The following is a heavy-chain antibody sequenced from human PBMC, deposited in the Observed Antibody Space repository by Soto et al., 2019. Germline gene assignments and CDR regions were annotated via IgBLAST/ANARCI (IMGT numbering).Heavy chain of an antibody. CDR2: IWYGGSNK. CDR1: GFTFSSYG. J-gene: IGHJ6*02. Sequence: HPGGSLRLSCAASGFTFSSYGMHWVRQAPGKGLEWVAVIWYGGSNKYYADSVKGRFTISRDNSKNTLYLQMNSLRAEDTAVYYCARFAWNGPHHYYYYYGMDAWGQGTTVTVSS. CDR3: ARFAWNGPHHYYYYYGMDA. D-gene: IGHD1-1*01. V-gene: IGHV3-33*01.